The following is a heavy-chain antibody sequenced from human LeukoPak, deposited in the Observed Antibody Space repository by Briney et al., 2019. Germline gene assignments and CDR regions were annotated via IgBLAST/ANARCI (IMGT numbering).Heavy chain of an antibody. CDR1: GGSISTSNYY. CDR2: IFYSGST. D-gene: IGHD1-14*01. CDR3: ARAPEYGLYYFDY. Sequence: SETLSLTCTVSGGSISTSNYYWGWVRQPPGKGLEWIGNIFYSGSTYYSPSLKSRVTISLDTSRNQFSLKLTSVTAADTAVYYCARAPEYGLYYFDYWGQGTLVTVSS. V-gene: IGHV4-39*07. J-gene: IGHJ4*02.